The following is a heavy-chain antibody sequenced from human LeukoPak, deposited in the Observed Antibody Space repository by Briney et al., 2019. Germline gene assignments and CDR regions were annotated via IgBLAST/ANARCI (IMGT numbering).Heavy chain of an antibody. D-gene: IGHD6-13*01. CDR1: GFTVSSNY. V-gene: IGHV3-53*05. Sequence: GGSLRLSCAASGFTVSSNYMSWVRQAPGRGLEWVSVIYSGGSTYYADSVKGRFAISRDNSKNTPYLQMNSLRAEDTAVYYCASFSRPIAAAGTDYWGQGTLVTVSA. J-gene: IGHJ4*02. CDR3: ASFSRPIAAAGTDY. CDR2: IYSGGST.